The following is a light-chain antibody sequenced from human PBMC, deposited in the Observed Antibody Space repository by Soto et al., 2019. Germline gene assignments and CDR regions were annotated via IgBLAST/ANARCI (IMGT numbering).Light chain of an antibody. Sequence: QSVLTQPPSAAGSPGQSVTISCTGTSSDVGGYNYVSWYQQHPGKAPKLVIFEVTKRPSGVPDRFSGSKSGNTASLTVSGLQAEDEADYYCTSYAGSNTPYAFGTGTKLTVL. CDR2: EVT. J-gene: IGLJ1*01. CDR3: TSYAGSNTPYA. V-gene: IGLV2-8*01. CDR1: SSDVGGYNY.